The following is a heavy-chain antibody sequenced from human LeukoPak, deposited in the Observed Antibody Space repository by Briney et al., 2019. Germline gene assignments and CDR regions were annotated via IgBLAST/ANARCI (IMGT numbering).Heavy chain of an antibody. V-gene: IGHV3-20*04. J-gene: IGHJ3*02. Sequence: GGSLRLSCAASGFTFSSYSMSWVRQAPGKGLEWVSGINWNGGSTGYADSVKGRFTISRDNAKNSLYLQMNSLRAEDTALYYCARDPGATPVHAFDIWGQGTMVTVSS. CDR2: INWNGGST. CDR3: ARDPGATPVHAFDI. CDR1: GFTFSSYS. D-gene: IGHD1-26*01.